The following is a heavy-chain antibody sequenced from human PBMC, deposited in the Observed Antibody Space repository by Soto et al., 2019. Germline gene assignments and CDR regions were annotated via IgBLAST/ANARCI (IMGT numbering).Heavy chain of an antibody. J-gene: IGHJ4*02. D-gene: IGHD1-1*01. CDR1: GGSISSGGYY. Sequence: QVQLQESGPGLVKPSQTLSLTCTVSGGSISSGGYYWSWIRQLPGKGLDWIGYIFYSGSTYYNPSLKSRVTISVDTSKNQFSLNLSSVTAADTAVYYCAREVQPPYYFDYWGQGTLVTVSS. CDR2: IFYSGST. V-gene: IGHV4-31*03. CDR3: AREVQPPYYFDY.